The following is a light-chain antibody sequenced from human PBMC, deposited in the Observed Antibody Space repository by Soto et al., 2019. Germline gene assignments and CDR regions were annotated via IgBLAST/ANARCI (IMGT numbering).Light chain of an antibody. V-gene: IGKV3-20*01. J-gene: IGKJ1*01. CDR1: QSFSSY. CDR2: GAS. Sequence: EIVLTQSPATLSLSPGERATLSCRASQSFSSYLACYQQKPGQAPRLLIYGASSRATGIPDRFSGSGSGTDFTLTINRLEPEDFALYYCQQYGSSPPTFGQGTKVDIK. CDR3: QQYGSSPPT.